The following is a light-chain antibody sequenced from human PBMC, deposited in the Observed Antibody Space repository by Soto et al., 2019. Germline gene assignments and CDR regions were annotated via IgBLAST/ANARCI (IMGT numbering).Light chain of an antibody. V-gene: IGKV1-27*01. J-gene: IGKJ5*01. CDR1: QGIGNS. Sequence: DIQMTQSPSSLSASVGDRVIITCRASQGIGNSLVWYQQKPGKVPKLLFYYASTVQSDVPSRFSGSGSGTDFSLTISGLQPEDVATYYCQKPVSAPFAFGQGTRLEIQ. CDR2: YAS. CDR3: QKPVSAPFA.